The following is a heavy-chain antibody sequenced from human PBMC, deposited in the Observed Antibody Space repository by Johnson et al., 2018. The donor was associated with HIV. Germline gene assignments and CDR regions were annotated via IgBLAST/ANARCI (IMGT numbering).Heavy chain of an antibody. CDR3: ARDQTIQLWSDAFDI. J-gene: IGHJ3*02. CDR2: IYSGGST. Sequence: VQLVESGGGLIQPGGSLRLSCAASGFTVTSNYMSWVRQAPGKGLEWVSVIYSGGSTYYADSVKGRFTISRDNSKNTLYLQMNSLRAEDTAVYYCARDQTIQLWSDAFDIWGQGTMVTVSS. V-gene: IGHV3-53*01. D-gene: IGHD5-18*01. CDR1: GFTVTSNY.